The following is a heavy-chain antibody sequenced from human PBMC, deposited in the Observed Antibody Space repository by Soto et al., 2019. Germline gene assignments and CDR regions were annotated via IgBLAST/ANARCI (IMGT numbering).Heavy chain of an antibody. J-gene: IGHJ6*02. CDR2: ISAYNGNT. Sequence: ASGKVCCKASCYTFTSYGISWVRQAPGQGLEWMGWISAYNGNTNYAQKLQGRVTMTTDTSTSTAYMELRSLRSDDTAVYYCARDIVVVPAAPYYYGMDVWGQGTTVTVSS. D-gene: IGHD2-2*01. CDR3: ARDIVVVPAAPYYYGMDV. V-gene: IGHV1-18*04. CDR1: CYTFTSYG.